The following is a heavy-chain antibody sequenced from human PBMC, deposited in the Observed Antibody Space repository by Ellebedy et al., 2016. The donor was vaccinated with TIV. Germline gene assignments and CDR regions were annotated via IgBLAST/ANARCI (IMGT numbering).Heavy chain of an antibody. D-gene: IGHD2-21*02. CDR3: TTDCDGVSCGGDWFSDAFDI. CDR1: GFTFSNAW. Sequence: ESLKISCAASGFTFSNAWMNWVRQAPGKGLEWVGRIKSKTDGGTTDYAAPVKGRFTISRDDSKNTLYLQMNSLKTEDTAVYYCTTDCDGVSCGGDWFSDAFDIWGQGTMVTVSS. CDR2: IKSKTDGGTT. J-gene: IGHJ3*02. V-gene: IGHV3-15*07.